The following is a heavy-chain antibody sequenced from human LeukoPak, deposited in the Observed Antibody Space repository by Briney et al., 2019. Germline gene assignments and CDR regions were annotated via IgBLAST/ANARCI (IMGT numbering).Heavy chain of an antibody. Sequence: SVNVSCKASRGIFSSYAISWVRQAAGQGGEWMGGINPIFGTANYAQKFPGRATLTADESTRTADMDVNSPTSEHRAGYYCAGSSALNWFDPWGQGTLVTVSS. V-gene: IGHV1-69*01. D-gene: IGHD3-10*01. J-gene: IGHJ5*02. CDR3: AGSSALNWFDP. CDR2: INPIFGTA. CDR1: RGIFSSYA.